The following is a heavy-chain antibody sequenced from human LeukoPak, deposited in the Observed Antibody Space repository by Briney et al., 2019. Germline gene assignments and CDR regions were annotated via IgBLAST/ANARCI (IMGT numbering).Heavy chain of an antibody. CDR2: ITWNSDNL. CDR3: ARAPRGRDGYNPYYFDY. D-gene: IGHD5-24*01. V-gene: IGHV3-9*01. J-gene: IGHJ4*02. Sequence: PGRSLRLSCAASGFTFDDYAMHWVRQAPGKGLEWVAGITWNSDNLDYAESVRGRFTISRDNAKNSLYLQMNSLRLEDTAFYYCARAPRGRDGYNPYYFDYWGPGTLVTFSS. CDR1: GFTFDDYA.